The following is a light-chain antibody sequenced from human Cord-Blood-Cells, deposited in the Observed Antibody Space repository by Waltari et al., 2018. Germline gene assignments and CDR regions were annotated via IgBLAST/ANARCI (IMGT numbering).Light chain of an antibody. CDR1: QSVLYSSNNKNY. V-gene: IGKV4-1*01. Sequence: DIVMTQSPDSLAVSLGERATINCKSSQSVLYSSNNKNYLAWYQQKPGQPPKLLMYWAPTRESGVPDRFSGSGSGTDFTLTISSLQAEDVAVYYCQQYYSTPPYTFGQGTKLEIK. CDR2: WAP. J-gene: IGKJ2*01. CDR3: QQYYSTPPYT.